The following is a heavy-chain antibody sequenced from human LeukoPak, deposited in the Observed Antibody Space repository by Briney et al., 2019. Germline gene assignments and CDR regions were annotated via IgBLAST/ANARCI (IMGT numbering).Heavy chain of an antibody. Sequence: GGSLRLSCAASGLTFSSSWMHWVRQAPGEGLLWVSSLSGDEKFIHYGDSVQGRFTISRDNAKNTLYLQMNSLRVEDTAVYYCAKDLERHIVVVTASAVDYWGQGTLVTVSS. CDR2: LSGDEKFI. V-gene: IGHV3-74*01. J-gene: IGHJ4*02. CDR3: AKDLERHIVVVTASAVDY. D-gene: IGHD2-21*02. CDR1: GLTFSSSW.